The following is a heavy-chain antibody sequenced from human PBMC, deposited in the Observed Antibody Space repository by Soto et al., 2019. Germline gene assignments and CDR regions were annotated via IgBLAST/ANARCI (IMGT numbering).Heavy chain of an antibody. V-gene: IGHV3-23*01. CDR1: GFTFSSYA. CDR3: ATDLGYCSSTSCSYYYYYGMDV. J-gene: IGHJ6*02. CDR2: ISGSGGST. D-gene: IGHD2-2*01. Sequence: PGGSLRLSCAASGFTFSSYAMSWVRQAPGKGLEWVSAISGSGGSTYYADSVKGRFTISRDNSKNTLYLQMSSLRAEDTDVYYCATDLGYCSSTSCSYYYYYGMDVWGQGTTVTVSS.